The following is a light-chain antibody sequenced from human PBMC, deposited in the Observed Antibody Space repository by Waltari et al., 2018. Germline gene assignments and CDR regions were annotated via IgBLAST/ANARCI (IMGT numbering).Light chain of an antibody. V-gene: IGLV1-47*01. CDR1: RSAIGNTY. CDR2: RNT. Sequence: QSVLTQPPSASGTPGQKVTMSCSGGRSAIGNTYVSWYQPLPGTTPKLLIYRNTQRPSGVPDRISASKSGTSASLAISGLRSEDEAIYYCASWDDRLGGVLFGGGTKLTVL. CDR3: ASWDDRLGGVL. J-gene: IGLJ2*01.